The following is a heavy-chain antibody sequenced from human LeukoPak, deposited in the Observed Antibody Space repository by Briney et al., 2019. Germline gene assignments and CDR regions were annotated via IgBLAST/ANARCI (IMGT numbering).Heavy chain of an antibody. CDR1: GGSISSYY. J-gene: IGHJ4*02. Sequence: SETLSLTCTVSGGSISSYYWSWIRQPPGKGREWIGYIYYRGSTIYNPSLKRRVTISIDTSKNQFSLRLNSVTTADTAVYYCAINSGGSVDYWGQGTLVTVSS. CDR3: AINSGGSVDY. CDR2: IYYRGST. V-gene: IGHV4-59*01. D-gene: IGHD2-15*01.